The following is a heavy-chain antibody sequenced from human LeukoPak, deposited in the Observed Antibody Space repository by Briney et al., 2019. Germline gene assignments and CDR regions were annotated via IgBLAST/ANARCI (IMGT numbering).Heavy chain of an antibody. Sequence: SETLSLTCTVSGGSISSYYWSWIRQPPGQGLEWIGYIYYSGSTNYNPSLKSRVTISVDTSKNQFSLKLSSVTAADTAVYYCARVRSSGWYPFDYWGQGTLVTVSS. CDR2: IYYSGST. CDR3: ARVRSSGWYPFDY. D-gene: IGHD6-19*01. J-gene: IGHJ4*02. CDR1: GGSISSYY. V-gene: IGHV4-59*01.